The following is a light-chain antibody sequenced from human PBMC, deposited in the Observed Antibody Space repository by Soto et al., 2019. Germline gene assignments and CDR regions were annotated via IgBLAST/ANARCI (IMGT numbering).Light chain of an antibody. CDR3: QQRNSYPIT. Sequence: DIQLTQSPSFLSASVGDRVTITYRASQGISSYLAWYQQKPGKAPKLLIYAASTLQSGVPSRFSGSGSGIEFTLTISSLQPEDFATYYCQQRNSYPITFGQGTRLEIK. J-gene: IGKJ5*01. CDR2: AAS. V-gene: IGKV1-9*01. CDR1: QGISSY.